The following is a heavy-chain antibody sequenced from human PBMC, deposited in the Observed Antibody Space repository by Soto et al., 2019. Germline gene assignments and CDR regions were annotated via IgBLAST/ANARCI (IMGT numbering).Heavy chain of an antibody. CDR3: ASQATVTPDYYFDY. CDR2: IYYSGST. CDR1: GGSISSYY. Sequence: PSETLSLTCTVSGGSISSYYWSWIRQPPGKGLEWIGYIYYSGSTNYNPSLKSRVTISVDTSKNQFSLKLSSVTAADTAVYYCASQATVTPDYYFDYWGQGTLVTVSS. D-gene: IGHD4-17*01. V-gene: IGHV4-59*08. J-gene: IGHJ4*02.